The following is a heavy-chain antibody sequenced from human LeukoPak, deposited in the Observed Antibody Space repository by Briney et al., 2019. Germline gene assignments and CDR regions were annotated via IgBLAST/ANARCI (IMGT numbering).Heavy chain of an antibody. V-gene: IGHV3-7*03. J-gene: IGHJ4*02. D-gene: IGHD6-19*01. CDR3: VKNDGWFHLAQ. Sequence: PGGSLRLSCAVSGFNFRDHSMDWVRQAPGKGLEWVGHIKNDGSETYYLDSLKGRFSISRDNTNNALYLQMSSLRVEDTAVYYCVKNDGWFHLAQWGQGTLVTVSS. CDR1: GFNFRDHS. CDR2: IKNDGSET.